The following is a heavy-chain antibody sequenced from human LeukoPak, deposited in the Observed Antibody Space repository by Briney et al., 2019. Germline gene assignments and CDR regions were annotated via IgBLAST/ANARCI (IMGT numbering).Heavy chain of an antibody. CDR1: GGSFSGYY. J-gene: IGHJ5*02. CDR2: IYYSGST. CDR3: ARFGGITIFGVVKNWFDP. Sequence: SETLSLTCAVYGGSFSGYYWNWIRQHPGKGLEWIGYIYYSGSTYYNPSLKSRVTISVDTSKNQFSLKLSSVTAADTAVYYCARFGGITIFGVVKNWFDPWGQGTLVTVSS. D-gene: IGHD3-3*01. V-gene: IGHV4-31*11.